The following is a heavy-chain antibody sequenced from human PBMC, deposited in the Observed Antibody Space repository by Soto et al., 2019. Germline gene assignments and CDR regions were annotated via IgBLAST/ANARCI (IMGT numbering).Heavy chain of an antibody. Sequence: SETLSLTCTVSGGSISSYYWSWIRQPPGKGLEWIGYIYYSGSTNYNPSLKSRVTISVDTSKNQFSLKLSSVTAADTAGYYCARLYNWFDPWGQGTLVTVSS. CDR2: IYYSGST. J-gene: IGHJ5*02. V-gene: IGHV4-59*01. CDR1: GGSISSYY. CDR3: ARLYNWFDP.